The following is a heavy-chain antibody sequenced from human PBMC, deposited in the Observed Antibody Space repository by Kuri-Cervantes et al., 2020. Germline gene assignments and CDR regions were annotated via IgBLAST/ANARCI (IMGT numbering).Heavy chain of an antibody. J-gene: IGHJ3*02. CDR3: ARQMVLRKTVVVPAVRRAFDI. Sequence: ESLKISCTVSGGPILNSYWSWIRQPPGKGLEWIGYVYDSGTNYNPSLKSRVTISVDTSKNQFSLKLSSVTAADTAVYYCARQMVLRKTVVVPAVRRAFDIWGQGTMVTVSS. D-gene: IGHD2-2*01. CDR2: VYDSGT. CDR1: GGPILNSY. V-gene: IGHV4-59*08.